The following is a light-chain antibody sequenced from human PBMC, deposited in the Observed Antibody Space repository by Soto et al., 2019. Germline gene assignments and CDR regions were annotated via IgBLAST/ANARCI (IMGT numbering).Light chain of an antibody. Sequence: SVLTQPASVSGSPGQSITLSCSATSSDVRGYNYVSWYQQHPGEAPKLIIYDVNNRPSGVSNRFAGSTSGNTASLTISGLQADDEADYYCSSYSGTTPLVGFGTGTKVTVL. J-gene: IGLJ1*01. V-gene: IGLV2-14*03. CDR2: DVN. CDR3: SSYSGTTPLVG. CDR1: SSDVRGYNY.